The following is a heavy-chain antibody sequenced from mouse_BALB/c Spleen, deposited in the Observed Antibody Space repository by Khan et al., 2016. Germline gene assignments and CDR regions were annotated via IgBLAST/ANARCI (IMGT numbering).Heavy chain of an antibody. V-gene: IGHV1-7*01. Sequence: VKLLESGAELAKPGASVKMSCKASGYTFTTYWMHWVKQRPGQGLEWIGYINPNSGYTDYNEKFKGRATLSADKSSNTAYMQLSSLTSEDSAVYYCTRDRIDYWGQGTTLTVSS. J-gene: IGHJ2*01. CDR2: INPNSGYT. CDR1: GYTFTTYW. CDR3: TRDRIDY.